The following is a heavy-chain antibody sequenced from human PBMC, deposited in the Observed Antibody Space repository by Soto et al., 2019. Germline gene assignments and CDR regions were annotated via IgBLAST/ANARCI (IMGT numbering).Heavy chain of an antibody. CDR3: ASSLRGGSGWFFDY. CDR2: IYYSGST. J-gene: IGHJ4*02. D-gene: IGHD6-19*01. CDR1: GGSISSYY. Sequence: SETLSLTCTVSGGSISSYYWSWIRQPPGKGLEWIGYIYYSGSTNYNPSLKSRVTISVDTSKNQFSLKLSSVTAADTAVYYCASSLRGGSGWFFDYWGQGTLVTVSS. V-gene: IGHV4-59*08.